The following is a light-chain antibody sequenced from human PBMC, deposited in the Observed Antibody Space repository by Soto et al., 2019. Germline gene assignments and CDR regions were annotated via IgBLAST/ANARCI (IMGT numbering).Light chain of an antibody. Sequence: QSVLTQPPSASGSPGQSVTVSCTGTSSDVGGYTYVSWYQQHPGKDSKLMIYEVTKRPSGVPDRFSGSKSGNTASLTVSGLQADDEADYYCSSYAGSNNSYVFGTGTKAPS. J-gene: IGLJ1*01. V-gene: IGLV2-8*01. CDR3: SSYAGSNNSYV. CDR1: SSDVGGYTY. CDR2: EVT.